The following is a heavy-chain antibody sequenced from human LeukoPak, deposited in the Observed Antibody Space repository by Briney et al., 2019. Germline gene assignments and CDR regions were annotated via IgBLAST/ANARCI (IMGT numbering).Heavy chain of an antibody. CDR1: GGSISSSAW. V-gene: IGHV4-4*02. CDR3: ASSNNYVWFDP. Sequence: AETLSLTCAVSGGSISSSAWWRWVRQPPGKGLEWIGEVYHTGSTKCNPSLKSRVSMSVDKSKNQFSLKMSSVTAADTAVYYCASSNNYVWFDPWGQGALVTVSS. CDR2: VYHTGST. J-gene: IGHJ5*02. D-gene: IGHD4-11*01.